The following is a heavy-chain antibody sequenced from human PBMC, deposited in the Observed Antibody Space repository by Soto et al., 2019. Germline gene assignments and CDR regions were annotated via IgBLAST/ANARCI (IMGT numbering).Heavy chain of an antibody. Sequence: AVGSVRLCGVAGGGAFVGGSRHWVRQDTGKGLEWVAVISYDGSNKYYADSVKGRFTISRDNSKNTLYLQMNSLRAEDTAVYYCAKDTPLDIAAADLYGMDVWGQGTTVTVSS. CDR2: ISYDGSNK. D-gene: IGHD6-13*01. CDR3: AKDTPLDIAAADLYGMDV. V-gene: IGHV3-30*18. J-gene: IGHJ6*02. CDR1: GGAFVGGS.